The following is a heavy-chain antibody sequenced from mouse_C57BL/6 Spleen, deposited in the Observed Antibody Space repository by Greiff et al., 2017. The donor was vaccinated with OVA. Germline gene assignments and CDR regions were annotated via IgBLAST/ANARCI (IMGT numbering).Heavy chain of an antibody. J-gene: IGHJ1*03. CDR3: ARRAMVTWYFDV. CDR2: IDPSDSYT. D-gene: IGHD2-2*01. V-gene: IGHV1-50*01. Sequence: VQLQQPGAELVKPGASVKLSCKASGYTFTSYWMQWVKQRPGQGLEWIGEIDPSDSYTNYNQKFKGKATLTVDTSSSTAYMQLSSLTSEDSAVYYCARRAMVTWYFDVWGTGTTVTVSS. CDR1: GYTFTSYW.